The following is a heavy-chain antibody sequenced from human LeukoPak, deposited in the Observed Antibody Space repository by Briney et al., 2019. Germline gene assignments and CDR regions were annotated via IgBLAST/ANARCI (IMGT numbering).Heavy chain of an antibody. CDR1: GFSFRSYA. D-gene: IGHD2-21*02. CDR3: VKDLSNCGGDCYSATTFDY. CDR2: ISSNGGST. J-gene: IGHJ4*02. V-gene: IGHV3-64D*06. Sequence: GGSLRLSCAASGFSFRSYAMSWVRQAPGKGLEYVSAISSNGGSTYYADSVKGRFTISRDNSKNTLYLQMSSLRAEDTAVYYCVKDLSNCGGDCYSATTFDYWGQGTLVTVSS.